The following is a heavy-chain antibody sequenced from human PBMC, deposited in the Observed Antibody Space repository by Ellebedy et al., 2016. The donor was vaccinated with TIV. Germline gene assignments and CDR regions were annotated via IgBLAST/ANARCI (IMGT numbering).Heavy chain of an antibody. CDR1: GYTFTSYG. Sequence: AASVKVSCKASGYTFTSYGISWVRQAPGQGLEWMGIINPSGGSTSYAQKLQGRVTMTRDTSTSTVYMELSSLRSEDTAVYYCARARSNSYGYDYWGQGTLVTVSS. J-gene: IGHJ4*02. V-gene: IGHV1-46*04. CDR3: ARARSNSYGYDY. D-gene: IGHD5-18*01. CDR2: INPSGGST.